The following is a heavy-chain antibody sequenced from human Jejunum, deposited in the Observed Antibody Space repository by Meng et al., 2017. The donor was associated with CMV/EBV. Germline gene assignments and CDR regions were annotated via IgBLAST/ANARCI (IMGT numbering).Heavy chain of an antibody. CDR2: IKTDGSDK. V-gene: IGHV3-7*01. CDR3: ARDPTTFLGWDV. CDR1: GFTFSSYW. D-gene: IGHD2/OR15-2a*01. J-gene: IGHJ6*02. Sequence: AASGFTFSSYWMSWLRQAPGKGPEWVANIKTDGSDKYYVDSVKGRFTISRDNAKNSLYLQMNSLRDEDTAVYYCARDPTTFLGWDVWGRGTTVTVSS.